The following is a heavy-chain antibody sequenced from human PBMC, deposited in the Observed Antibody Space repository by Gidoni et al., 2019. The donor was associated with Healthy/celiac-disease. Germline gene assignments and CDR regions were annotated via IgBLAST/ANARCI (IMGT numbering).Heavy chain of an antibody. CDR2: IIPIFGTA. V-gene: IGHV1-69*01. J-gene: IGHJ6*02. CDR1: GGTFSSYA. Sequence: QVQLVQSGAEVKKPGYSVKVSCKASGGTFSSYAISWVRQAPGQGLEWMGGIIPIFGTADYAQKFQGRVTIPADESTSTAYMELSSLRSEDTAVYYCARPTVTTVHYYYGMDVWGQGTTVTVSS. D-gene: IGHD4-17*01. CDR3: ARPTVTTVHYYYGMDV.